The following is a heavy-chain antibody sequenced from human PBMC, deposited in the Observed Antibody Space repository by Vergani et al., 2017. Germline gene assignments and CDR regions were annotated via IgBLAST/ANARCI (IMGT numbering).Heavy chain of an antibody. CDR2: IKHSGST. CDR3: ARGTGITMVRVFYGMDV. CDR1: GGSFSGYY. Sequence: QVQLQQWGAGLLKPSETLSLTCAVYGGSFSGYYWSWIRQPPGKGLEWIGEIKHSGSTNYNPSLKSRVTISVDTSKNQFSLKLSSVTAADTAVYYCARGTGITMVRVFYGMDVWGQGTTVTVSS. J-gene: IGHJ6*02. V-gene: IGHV4-34*01. D-gene: IGHD3-10*01.